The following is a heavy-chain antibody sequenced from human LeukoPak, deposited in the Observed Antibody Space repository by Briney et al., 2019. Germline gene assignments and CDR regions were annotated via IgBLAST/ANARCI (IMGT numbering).Heavy chain of an antibody. CDR1: GYSISSGYY. CDR2: IDQSGST. J-gene: IGHJ4*02. CDR3: ARGDFYNYGKPFDS. V-gene: IGHV4-38-2*01. Sequence: KPSETLSLTCAVSGYSISSGYYWGWIRQPPGKVLEWIGSIDQSGSTYYNPSLKSRVIISVDTSKNQFSLKLSFVTAADTAVYYCARGDFYNYGKPFDSWGQGTLVTVSS. D-gene: IGHD5-18*01.